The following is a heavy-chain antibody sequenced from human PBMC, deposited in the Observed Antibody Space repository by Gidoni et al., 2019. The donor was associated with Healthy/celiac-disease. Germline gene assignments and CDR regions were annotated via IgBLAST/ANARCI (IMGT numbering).Heavy chain of an antibody. V-gene: IGHV4-38-2*02. CDR2: IYHSGST. J-gene: IGHJ6*02. CDR1: GYSISSGYY. D-gene: IGHD2-2*01. CDR3: ARDGVPAVAGYYDYGMDV. Sequence: QVQLQESGPGLVKTSETLSLTCAVSGYSISSGYYWGWIRQPPGKGLEWIGSIYHSGSTYYHPSLKSRVTISVDTSKNQFSLKLSSVTAADTAVYYCARDGVPAVAGYYDYGMDVWGQGTTVTVSS.